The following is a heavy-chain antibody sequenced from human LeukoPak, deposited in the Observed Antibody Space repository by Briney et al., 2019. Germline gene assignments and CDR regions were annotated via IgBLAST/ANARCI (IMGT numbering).Heavy chain of an antibody. CDR2: ISSSSCYI. J-gene: IGHJ4*02. D-gene: IGHD2-15*01. CDR3: ARSDCSGGSCYLGVGY. Sequence: GGSLRLSCAASEFTFSSYSMNWVRQAPGKGLEWVSSISSSSCYIYYADSVKGRFTISRDNAKNSLYLQMNSLRAEDTAVYYCARSDCSGGSCYLGVGYWGQGTLVTVSS. CDR1: EFTFSSYS. V-gene: IGHV3-21*01.